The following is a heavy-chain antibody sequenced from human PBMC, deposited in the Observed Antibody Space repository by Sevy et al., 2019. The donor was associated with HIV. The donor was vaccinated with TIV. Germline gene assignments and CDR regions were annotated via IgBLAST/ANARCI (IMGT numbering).Heavy chain of an antibody. CDR3: ARDRGFGGVTFDY. CDR2: ISSSSTI. CDR1: GFTFSSYS. Sequence: GGSLRLSCAASGFTFSSYSMNWVRQAPGKGLEGVSYISSSSTIYYADSVKGRFTISRDNAKNSLYLQMNSLRDEDTAVYYCARDRGFGGVTFDYWGQGTLVTVSS. D-gene: IGHD3-16*01. J-gene: IGHJ4*02. V-gene: IGHV3-48*02.